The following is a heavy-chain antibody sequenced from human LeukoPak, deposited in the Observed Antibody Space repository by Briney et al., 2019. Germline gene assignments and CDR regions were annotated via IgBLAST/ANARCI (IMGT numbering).Heavy chain of an antibody. CDR3: AREQGHTYECLYLLV. CDR2: IIPTIGRT. V-gene: IGHV1-69*01. J-gene: IGHJ4*02. CDR1: RGPFSKYA. Sequence: SVKLSCKASRGPFSKYAISWVRQAPGQGLEWMGGIIPTIGRTDYAQKFSGRVSISADESTSTVYMDLSSLGSEDTAVYYCAREQGHTYECLYLLVWGRGTLVSVSS. D-gene: IGHD3-22*01.